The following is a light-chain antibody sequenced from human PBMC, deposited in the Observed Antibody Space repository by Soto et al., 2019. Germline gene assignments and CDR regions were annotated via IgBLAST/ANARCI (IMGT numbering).Light chain of an antibody. CDR3: QQYSSYWT. Sequence: DIQMTQSPSTLSASVGDRVNINCRASQSISSWLAWFQQKPGKAPKLLMYDASSFEGGVPSRFSGSVSGTEFTLTISSLQPDDFATYYCQQYSSYWTFAQGTKVDI. CDR1: QSISSW. J-gene: IGKJ1*01. CDR2: DAS. V-gene: IGKV1-5*01.